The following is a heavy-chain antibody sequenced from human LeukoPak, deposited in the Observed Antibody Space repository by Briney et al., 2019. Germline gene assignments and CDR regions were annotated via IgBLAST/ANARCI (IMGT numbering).Heavy chain of an antibody. V-gene: IGHV3-74*01. J-gene: IGHJ4*02. CDR1: GFTFSSYW. D-gene: IGHD3-10*01. Sequence: GGSLRLSCAASGFTFSSYWMHWVRQAPGKGLVWVSRINSDGTSTNYADSVKGRFTISRDNAKNKLYLQMNSLRAEDTAVYYCAKDHVGWFGELWVDYWGQGTLVTVSS. CDR2: INSDGTST. CDR3: AKDHVGWFGELWVDY.